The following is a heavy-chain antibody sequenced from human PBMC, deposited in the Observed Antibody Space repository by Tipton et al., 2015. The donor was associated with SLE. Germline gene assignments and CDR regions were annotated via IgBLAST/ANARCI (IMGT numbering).Heavy chain of an antibody. CDR1: GFTFSVYW. J-gene: IGHJ4*02. CDR3: ARVLTLSYFDY. CDR2: INTDGSSI. V-gene: IGHV3-74*01. Sequence: SLRLSCAASGFTFSVYWMHWVRQPPGKGLVWVSGINTDGSSIRYAESVEGRFTISRDYAKNTLYLQMNSLRAEDTAVYYCARVLTLSYFDYWGQGTLVTVSS.